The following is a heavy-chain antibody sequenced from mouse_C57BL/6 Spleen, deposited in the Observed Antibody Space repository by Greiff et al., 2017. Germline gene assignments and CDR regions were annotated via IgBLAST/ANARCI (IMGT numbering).Heavy chain of an antibody. CDR1: GFTFSSYG. J-gene: IGHJ2*01. CDR3: ARPYSNYFDY. Sequence: EVHLVESGGDLVKPGGSLKLSCAASGFTFSSYGMSWVRQTPDKRLEWVATISSGGSYTYYPDSVKGRFTISRDNAKNTLYLQMSSLKSEDTAMYYCARPYSNYFDYWGQGTTLTVSS. CDR2: ISSGGSYT. V-gene: IGHV5-6*01. D-gene: IGHD2-5*01.